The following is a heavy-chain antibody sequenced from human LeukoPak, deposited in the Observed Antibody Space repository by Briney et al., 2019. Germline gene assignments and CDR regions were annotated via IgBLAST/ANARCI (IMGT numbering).Heavy chain of an antibody. Sequence: GASLRLSWAASGFTFSSYGMHSVRHAAGKGLEWVAVIWYDGSNKYYADSVKGRFTISRDNSKNTLYLQMNSLRAGDTAVYYCARDKEQQLVRYYFDYWGQGTLVTVSS. CDR2: IWYDGSNK. CDR1: GFTFSSYG. D-gene: IGHD6-13*01. V-gene: IGHV3-33*01. J-gene: IGHJ4*02. CDR3: ARDKEQQLVRYYFDY.